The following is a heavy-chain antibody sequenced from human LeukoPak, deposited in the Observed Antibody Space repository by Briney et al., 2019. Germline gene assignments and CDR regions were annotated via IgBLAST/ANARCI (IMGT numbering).Heavy chain of an antibody. V-gene: IGHV1-69*13. J-gene: IGHJ4*02. CDR1: GGTFSSYA. D-gene: IGHD2-21*01. CDR3: ARDRESGRGGDCFDY. Sequence: ASVKVSCKASGGTFSSYAISWVRQAPGQGLEWMGGIIPIFGTANYAQKFQGRVTITADESTSTAYMELSSLRSEDTAMYYCARDRESGRGGDCFDYWGQGTLVTVSS. CDR2: IIPIFGTA.